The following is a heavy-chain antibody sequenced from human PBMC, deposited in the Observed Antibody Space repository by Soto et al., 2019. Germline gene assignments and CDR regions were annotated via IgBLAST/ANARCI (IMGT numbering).Heavy chain of an antibody. Sequence: ASVKVSCKASGYTFTSYGISWVRQAPGQGLEWMGWISAYNGNTNYAQKLQGRVTMTTDTSTSTAYMELRSLRSDDTAVYYCARDLGVGATFLVGWFDPWGQGTPVTVSS. CDR2: ISAYNGNT. J-gene: IGHJ5*02. CDR1: GYTFTSYG. V-gene: IGHV1-18*01. CDR3: ARDLGVGATFLVGWFDP. D-gene: IGHD1-26*01.